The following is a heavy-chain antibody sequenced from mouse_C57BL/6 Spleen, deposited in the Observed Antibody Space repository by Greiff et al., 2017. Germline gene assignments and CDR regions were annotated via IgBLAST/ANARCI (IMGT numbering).Heavy chain of an antibody. CDR1: GFNIKNTY. D-gene: IGHD2-14*01. Sequence: EVQVVESVAELVRPGASVKLSCTASGFNIKNTYMHWVKQRPEQGLEWIGKIDPANGNTKYAPKFPGKAPLTADKSYNTAFLPVSSLASDDTAIYYCARDWYGAYWGQGTLVTVSA. V-gene: IGHV14-3*01. J-gene: IGHJ3*01. CDR2: IDPANGNT. CDR3: ARDWYGAY.